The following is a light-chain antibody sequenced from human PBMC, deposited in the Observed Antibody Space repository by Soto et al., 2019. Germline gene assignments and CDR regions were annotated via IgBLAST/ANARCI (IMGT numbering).Light chain of an antibody. CDR2: EVS. CDR3: CSYAGYRTLD. J-gene: IGLJ1*01. Sequence: SALTQTASVSGSPGQSITISCNGTRSDVGGYNLVSWCQQSPGKVPKLIIYEVSKRPSGVSERFSGSKTDDTASLTISGLQAEDEADYFCCSYAGYRTLDFGSGTKVTV. CDR1: RSDVGGYNL. V-gene: IGLV2-23*02.